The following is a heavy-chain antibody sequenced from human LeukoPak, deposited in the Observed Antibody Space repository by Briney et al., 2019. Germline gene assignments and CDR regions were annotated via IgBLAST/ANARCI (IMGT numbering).Heavy chain of an antibody. CDR2: ISAYNGNT. J-gene: IGHJ3*02. D-gene: IGHD4-17*01. CDR1: GYTFTSYG. Sequence: ASVKVSGNASGYTFTSYGISWVRQAPGQGLEWMGWISAYNGNTNYAQKLQGRVTMTTDTSTSTAYMELRSLRSDDTAVYYCARVLTYYGDYMDAFDIWGQGTMVTVSS. CDR3: ARVLTYYGDYMDAFDI. V-gene: IGHV1-18*01.